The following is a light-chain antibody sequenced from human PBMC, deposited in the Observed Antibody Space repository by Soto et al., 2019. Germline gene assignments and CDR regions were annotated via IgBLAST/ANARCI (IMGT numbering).Light chain of an antibody. V-gene: IGLV2-14*01. Sequence: QSVLAQPASVSGSPGQSITISCTGSSNDVGRYSYVSWYQQHPGKTPKLIIYEVSLRPSGISDRFSASKSGNTASLTISGLQAEDEAEYYCASYTSATSRLFGTGTKVT. CDR1: SNDVGRYSY. J-gene: IGLJ1*01. CDR2: EVS. CDR3: ASYTSATSRL.